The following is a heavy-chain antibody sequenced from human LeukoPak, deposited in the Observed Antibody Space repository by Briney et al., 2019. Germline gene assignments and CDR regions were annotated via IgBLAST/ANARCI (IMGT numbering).Heavy chain of an antibody. CDR3: ARRVLWFGTIDY. CDR1: GGSISSSSYY. D-gene: IGHD3-10*01. J-gene: IGHJ4*02. CDR2: IYYSGST. V-gene: IGHV4-39*01. Sequence: SETLSLTCTVSGGSISSSSYYWGWIRQPPGKGLEWIGSIYYSGSTYYNPSLKSRVTISVDTSKNQFSLKLSSVTAADTAAYYCARRVLWFGTIDYWGQGTLVTVSS.